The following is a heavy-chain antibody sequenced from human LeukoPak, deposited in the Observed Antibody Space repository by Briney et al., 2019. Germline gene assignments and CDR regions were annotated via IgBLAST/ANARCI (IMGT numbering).Heavy chain of an antibody. CDR3: ARDRTTVTVFDY. CDR2: VSTDGRTT. J-gene: IGHJ4*02. CDR1: GFTFSSYW. Sequence: GGSLRLSCAASGFTFSSYWIHWVRQAPGKGLVWVSRVSTDGRTTSYADSVRGRFTISRDNGKNTVYLQMNSLRAEDTAVYYCARDRTTVTVFDYWGQGALVTVSS. D-gene: IGHD4-17*01. V-gene: IGHV3-74*01.